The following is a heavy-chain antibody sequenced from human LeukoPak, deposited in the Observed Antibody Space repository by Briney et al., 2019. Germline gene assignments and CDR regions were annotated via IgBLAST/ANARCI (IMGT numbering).Heavy chain of an antibody. CDR3: AIALLRGYSSRRRDNYYYYYMDV. CDR2: IIPIFGTA. D-gene: IGHD5-18*01. V-gene: IGHV1-69*05. CDR1: GGTFSSYA. J-gene: IGHJ6*03. Sequence: ASVKVSCKASGGTFSSYAISWVRQAPGQGLEWMGGIIPIFGTANYAQKFQGRVTITTDESTSTAYMELSSLRSEDTAVYYCAIALLRGYSSRRRDNYYYYYMDVWGKGTTVTVSS.